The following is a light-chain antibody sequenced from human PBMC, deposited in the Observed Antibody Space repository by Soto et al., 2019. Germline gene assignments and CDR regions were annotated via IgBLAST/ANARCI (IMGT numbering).Light chain of an antibody. V-gene: IGKV3-11*01. CDR1: QNVEGY. CDR3: QQRKTWPPIT. J-gene: IGKJ5*01. CDR2: DAS. Sequence: EIELTQSPATLSLSPGERATLSCRASQNVEGYLAWYQQKPGQAPRLLIYDASNRATGIPARFSGSGSGTDFTLTINSLEPEDFAVYYCQQRKTWPPITFGQGTRLEIK.